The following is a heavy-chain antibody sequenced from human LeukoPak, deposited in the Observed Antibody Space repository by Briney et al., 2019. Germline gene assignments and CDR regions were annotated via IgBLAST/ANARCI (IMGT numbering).Heavy chain of an antibody. V-gene: IGHV4-39*01. CDR2: IYYSGST. D-gene: IGHD1-26*01. CDR3: ASHVDGSYSFFYFDY. CDR1: GGSISSSSYY. J-gene: IGHJ4*02. Sequence: SETLSLTCTVSGGSISSSSYYWGWLRQPPGKGLEWIGSIYYSGSTYYNPSLKSRATISVDTSKNQFSLKLSSVTAADAAVYYCASHVDGSYSFFYFDYWGQGTLVTVSS.